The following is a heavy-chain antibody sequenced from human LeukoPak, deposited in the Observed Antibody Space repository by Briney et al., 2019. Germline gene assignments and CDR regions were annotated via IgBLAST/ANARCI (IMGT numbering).Heavy chain of an antibody. CDR3: ARSIVVVPAALYYYYYYMDV. V-gene: IGHV4-4*07. CDR1: GGSLSSYY. CDR2: IYTSGST. D-gene: IGHD2-2*01. Sequence: SETLSLTCTVSGGSLSSYYWSWIRQPAGKGLEWIGRIYTSGSTNYNPSLKSRVTISVDKSKNQFSLKLSSVTAADTAVYYCARSIVVVPAALYYYYYYMDVWGKGTTVTVSS. J-gene: IGHJ6*03.